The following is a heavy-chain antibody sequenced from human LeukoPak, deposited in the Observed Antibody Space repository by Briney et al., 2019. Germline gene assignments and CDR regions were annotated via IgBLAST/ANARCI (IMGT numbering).Heavy chain of an antibody. CDR1: GYIFTGYY. V-gene: IGHV1-2*02. Sequence: ASVKVSCKASGYIFTGYYMHWVRQAPGQGLEWMGWINPNSGGTNNAQKFQGRVTMTRDTSISTAFMELSRLRSDDTAVYYCARSDYYYYYMDVWGKGTTVTVSS. CDR3: ARSDYYYYYMDV. J-gene: IGHJ6*03. CDR2: INPNSGGT.